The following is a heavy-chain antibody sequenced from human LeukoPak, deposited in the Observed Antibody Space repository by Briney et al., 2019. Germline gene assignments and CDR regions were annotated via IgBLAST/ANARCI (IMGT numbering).Heavy chain of an antibody. CDR3: ARDPNDYSNLDYMDV. CDR2: ISSSGSTI. J-gene: IGHJ6*03. V-gene: IGHV3-11*04. Sequence: PGGSLRLSCAASGFTFSDYYMSWIRQAPGKGLEWVSYISSSGSTIYYADSVKGRFTISRDNAKNSLYLQMNSLRAEDTAVYYCARDPNDYSNLDYMDVWGKGTTVTVSS. CDR1: GFTFSDYY. D-gene: IGHD4-11*01.